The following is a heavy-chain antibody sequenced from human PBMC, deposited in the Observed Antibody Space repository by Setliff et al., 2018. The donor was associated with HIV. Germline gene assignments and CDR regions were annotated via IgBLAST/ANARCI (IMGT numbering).Heavy chain of an antibody. CDR3: ARGPLDYYDSSGYLDAFDI. Sequence: PSETLSLTCAVSGYSISSGYYWGWIRQPPGKGLEWIGSIFHSAATNYNPSLKSRVSISVDTSKNQFSLKLTSMTAADTAVYYCARGPLDYYDSSGYLDAFDIWGQGTMVTVSS. D-gene: IGHD3-22*01. CDR1: GYSISSGYY. CDR2: IFHSAAT. J-gene: IGHJ3*02. V-gene: IGHV4-38-2*01.